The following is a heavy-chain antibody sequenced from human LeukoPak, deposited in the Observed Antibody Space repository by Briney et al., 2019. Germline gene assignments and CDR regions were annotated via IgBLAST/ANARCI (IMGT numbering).Heavy chain of an antibody. CDR3: ARVGWELLTNWYFDL. CDR2: INHSGST. V-gene: IGHV4-34*01. Sequence: PSETLSLTCAVYGGSFSGYYWSWLRQPPGKGLEWIGEINHSGSTNYNPSLKSRVTTSVDTSKNQFSLKLSSVTAADTAAYYCARVGWELLTNWYFDLWGRGTLVTVSS. D-gene: IGHD1-7*01. J-gene: IGHJ2*01. CDR1: GGSFSGYY.